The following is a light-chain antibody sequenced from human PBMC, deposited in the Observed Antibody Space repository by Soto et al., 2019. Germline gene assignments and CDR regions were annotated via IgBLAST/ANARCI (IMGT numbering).Light chain of an antibody. CDR1: QNVGSY. CDR3: QQRSNWLIT. Sequence: EIVLTQSPATLSLSPGESAILSCRASQNVGSYLTWYVQKPGQAPRLLIYDASHRATGVPDRFTGSGSATDLSITISKVEPGDFGVYYCQQRSNWLITFGQGTRLEIK. J-gene: IGKJ5*01. V-gene: IGKV3-11*01. CDR2: DAS.